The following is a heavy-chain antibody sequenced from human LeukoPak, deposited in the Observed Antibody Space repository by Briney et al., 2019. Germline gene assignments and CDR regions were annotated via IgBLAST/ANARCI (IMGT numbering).Heavy chain of an antibody. J-gene: IGHJ1*01. CDR2: IYYSGRT. D-gene: IGHD3-22*01. CDR1: GDSIRSSNYY. Sequence: SETLSLTCLVSGDSIRSSNYYWDWIRQPPGTGLEWIGSIYYSGRTYYNSSLKSRVSMSVDTTKNQFSLRLTSMTAADTAVYYCARRRYYDGSGYLDWGQGTLVIVS. V-gene: IGHV4-39*01. CDR3: ARRRYYDGSGYLD.